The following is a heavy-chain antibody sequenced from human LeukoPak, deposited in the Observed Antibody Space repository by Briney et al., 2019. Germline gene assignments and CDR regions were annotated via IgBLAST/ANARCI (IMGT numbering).Heavy chain of an antibody. J-gene: IGHJ5*02. CDR1: GYTFSSYA. D-gene: IGHD1-26*01. CDR2: INTNTGNP. V-gene: IGHV7-4-1*02. Sequence: ASVKVSCKASGYTFSSYAMNWVRQAPGQGLEWMGWINTNTGNPTYAQGFTGRFVFSLDTSVSTAYLQISGLKAEDTAVYYCARGSVTRSYPYWFDPWGQGTLVTVSS. CDR3: ARGSVTRSYPYWFDP.